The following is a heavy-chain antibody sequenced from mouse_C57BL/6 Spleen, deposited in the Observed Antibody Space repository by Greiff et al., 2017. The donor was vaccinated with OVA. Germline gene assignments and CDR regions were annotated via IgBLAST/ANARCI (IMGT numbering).Heavy chain of an antibody. CDR1: GYTFTDYY. J-gene: IGHJ4*01. D-gene: IGHD3-2*02. CDR2: INPYNGGT. V-gene: IGHV1-19*01. CDR3: ARLGSSGYDAMDY. Sequence: EVQLQQSGPVLVKPGASVKMSCKASGYTFTDYYMNWVKQSHGKSLEWIGVINPYNGGTSYNQKFKGKATLTVDKSSSTAYMELNSLTSEDSAVYYCARLGSSGYDAMDYWGQGTSVTVSS.